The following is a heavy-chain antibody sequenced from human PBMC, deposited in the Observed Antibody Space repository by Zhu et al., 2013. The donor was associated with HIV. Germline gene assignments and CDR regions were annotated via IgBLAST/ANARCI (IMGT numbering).Heavy chain of an antibody. CDR2: INTNSGGT. CDR1: GQTFTGYY. D-gene: IGHD1-26*01. J-gene: IGHJ4*02. CDR3: ARETKVAGATGSFDF. Sequence: QVQLVQSGAEVKKPGASVKVSCKASGQTFTGYYMHWVRQAPGQGLEWIGWINTNSGGTSYAQKFQGRVTMTRDTSISTIYMELSSLTADDSAVYYCARETKVAGATGSFDFWGQGALVTVSS. V-gene: IGHV1-2*02.